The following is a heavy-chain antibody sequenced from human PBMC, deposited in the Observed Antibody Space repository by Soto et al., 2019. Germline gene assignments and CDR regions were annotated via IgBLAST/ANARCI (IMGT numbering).Heavy chain of an antibody. CDR3: ASFSIAATDPYGMDV. CDR2: ISAYNGNT. CDR1: GYTFTSYG. Sequence: QVQLVQSGAEVKKPGASVKVSCKASGYTFTSYGISWVRQAPGQGLEWMGWISAYNGNTNYAQKLQGRVTMTTDTSTSSAYMELRSLRSDDTAVYYCASFSIAATDPYGMDVWGQGTTVTVSS. V-gene: IGHV1-18*01. J-gene: IGHJ6*02. D-gene: IGHD6-13*01.